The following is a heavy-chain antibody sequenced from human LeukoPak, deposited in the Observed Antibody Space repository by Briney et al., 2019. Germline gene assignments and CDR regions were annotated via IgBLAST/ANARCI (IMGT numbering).Heavy chain of an antibody. J-gene: IGHJ4*02. D-gene: IGHD7-27*01. Sequence: GGSLRLSCAASGFTFSRYWMSWVRQAPGKGLEWVASIKQDGSETYNVDSVKGRFTISRDNAKNSLYLQMNSLRAEDTAVYYCARDDELGYWGQGTLVTVSS. V-gene: IGHV3-7*01. CDR3: ARDDELGY. CDR2: IKQDGSET. CDR1: GFTFSRYW.